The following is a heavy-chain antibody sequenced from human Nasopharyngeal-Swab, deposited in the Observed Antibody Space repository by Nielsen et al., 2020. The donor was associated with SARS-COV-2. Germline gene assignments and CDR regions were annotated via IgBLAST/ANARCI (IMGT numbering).Heavy chain of an antibody. V-gene: IGHV3-21*01. Sequence: GESLKISCAASGFTFSSYSMNWVRQAPGKGLEWVSSISSSSSYIYYADSVKGRFTISRDNAKNSLYLQMNSLRAEGTAVYYCARGPGTAMATGDYWGQGTLVTVSS. CDR2: ISSSSSYI. CDR1: GFTFSSYS. J-gene: IGHJ4*02. CDR3: ARGPGTAMATGDY. D-gene: IGHD5-18*01.